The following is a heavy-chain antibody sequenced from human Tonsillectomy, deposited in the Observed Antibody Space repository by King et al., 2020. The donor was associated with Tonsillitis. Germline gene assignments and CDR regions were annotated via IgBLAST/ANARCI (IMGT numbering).Heavy chain of an antibody. J-gene: IGHJ3*02. D-gene: IGHD3-10*01. CDR1: GYTFTGYH. CDR3: AKIGTAYGAFDI. Sequence: QLVQSGADVKKPGASVKVSCKASGYTFTGYHMHWVRQARGQGLERMGWISPNSGGTNYAQMFQGRVTMTRDTSITTAYMELSGLRSDDTAVYYCAKIGTAYGAFDIWGQGTMVTVSS. CDR2: ISPNSGGT. V-gene: IGHV1-2*02.